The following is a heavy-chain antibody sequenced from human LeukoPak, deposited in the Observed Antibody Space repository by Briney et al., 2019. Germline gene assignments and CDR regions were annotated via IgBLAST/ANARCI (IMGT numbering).Heavy chain of an antibody. J-gene: IGHJ4*02. V-gene: IGHV4-30-4*01. D-gene: IGHD5-24*01. CDR2: IYYSGST. CDR1: GGSISSGDYY. CDR3: ARRGDGYNYDSDY. Sequence: SETLSLTCTVSGGSISSGDYYWSWIRQPPGKGLEWIGYIYYSGSTYYNPSLKSRVTISVDTSKNQFSLKLSSVTAAGTAVYYCARRGDGYNYDSDYWGQGTLVTVSS.